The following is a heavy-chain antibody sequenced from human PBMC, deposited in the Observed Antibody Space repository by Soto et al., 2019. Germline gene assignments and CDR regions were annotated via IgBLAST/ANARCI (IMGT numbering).Heavy chain of an antibody. CDR1: GGTFSSYA. CDR2: IIPIFGTA. J-gene: IGHJ3*02. V-gene: IGHV1-69*13. Sequence: SVKVSCKASGGTFSSYAISWVRQAPGQGLEWMGGIIPIFGTANYAQKFQGRVTITADESTSTAYMELSSLRSEDTAVYYCARVPLRYFDWLLYAFDIWGQGTMVTVS. CDR3: ARVPLRYFDWLLYAFDI. D-gene: IGHD3-9*01.